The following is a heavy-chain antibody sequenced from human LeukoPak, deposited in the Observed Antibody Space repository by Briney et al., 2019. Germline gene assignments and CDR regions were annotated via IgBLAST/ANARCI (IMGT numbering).Heavy chain of an antibody. CDR2: IRHDGSNK. CDR3: AKGTYYYMDV. Sequence: GGSLRLSCAASGVTFSSSGMHWVRQAPGKGLEWVAFIRHDGSNKYYADSVKDRFTISRDNSKNTLYLQMNSLRAEGAAVYYCAKGTYYYMDVWGKGTTVTASS. CDR1: GVTFSSSG. J-gene: IGHJ6*03. V-gene: IGHV3-30*02.